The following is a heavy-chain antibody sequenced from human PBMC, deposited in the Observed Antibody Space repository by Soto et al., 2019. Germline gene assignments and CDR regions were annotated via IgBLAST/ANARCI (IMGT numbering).Heavy chain of an antibody. D-gene: IGHD2-15*01. J-gene: IGHJ4*02. Sequence: GGSLRLSCAASGFTFSSNWMHWVRKAPGKGLVWVSRINSDGSSTSYAGSVKGRFTISRDNAKNTLYLQMNSLRAEDTAVYYCARVRCSGGSCLSNDYWGQGTLVTVSS. CDR1: GFTFSSNW. CDR2: INSDGSST. CDR3: ARVRCSGGSCLSNDY. V-gene: IGHV3-74*01.